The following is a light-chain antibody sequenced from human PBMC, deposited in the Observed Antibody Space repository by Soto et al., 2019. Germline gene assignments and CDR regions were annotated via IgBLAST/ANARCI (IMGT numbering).Light chain of an antibody. CDR2: DAS. V-gene: IGKV1-5*01. J-gene: IGKJ1*01. Sequence: DIQMTQSPSTLSASVGDRVTITCRASQSISSWLAWYQQKPGKAPKLLIYDASSLESGVPSRFSGSGSGTEFTLTIRSLQTDDFATYYCQQYNSYPWTFGQGTKVDIK. CDR3: QQYNSYPWT. CDR1: QSISSW.